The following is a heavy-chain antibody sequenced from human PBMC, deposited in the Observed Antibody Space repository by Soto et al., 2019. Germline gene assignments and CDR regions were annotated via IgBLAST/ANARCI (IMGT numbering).Heavy chain of an antibody. Sequence: GGSLRLSCAAXGFTFSSYAMSWVRQAPGKGLEWVSAISGSGGSTYYADSVKGRFTISRDNSKNTLYLQMNSLRAEDTAVYYCAKVGSGSKLRSYYGMDVWGQGTTVTVSS. D-gene: IGHD4-4*01. CDR2: ISGSGGST. J-gene: IGHJ6*02. CDR3: AKVGSGSKLRSYYGMDV. V-gene: IGHV3-23*01. CDR1: GFTFSSYA.